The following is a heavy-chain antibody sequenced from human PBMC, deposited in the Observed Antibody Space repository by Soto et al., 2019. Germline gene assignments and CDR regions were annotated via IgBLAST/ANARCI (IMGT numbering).Heavy chain of an antibody. D-gene: IGHD6-13*01. J-gene: IGHJ4*02. CDR2: IYHSGST. Sequence: PSETLSLTCAVSGGSISSSNWWSWVRQPPGKGLEWIGEIYHSGSTNYNPSLKSRVTISVDKSKNQFSLKLSSVTAADTAVYYCARVSAAGTYFDYWGQGTLVTVPQ. V-gene: IGHV4-4*02. CDR1: GGSISSSNW. CDR3: ARVSAAGTYFDY.